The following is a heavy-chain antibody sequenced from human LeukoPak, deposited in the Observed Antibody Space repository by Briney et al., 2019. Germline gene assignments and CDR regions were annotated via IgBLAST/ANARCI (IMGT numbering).Heavy chain of an antibody. V-gene: IGHV3-21*01. Sequence: GGSLRLSCAASGFTFSSYSMNWVRQAPGKGLEWVSSISSTSSYIYYAASVKGRFTISRDNAKSSLYLQMNSLRAEDTAVYYCARERMYSSGWYSGYWGQGTLVTVSS. J-gene: IGHJ4*02. CDR2: ISSTSSYI. CDR3: ARERMYSSGWYSGY. CDR1: GFTFSSYS. D-gene: IGHD6-19*01.